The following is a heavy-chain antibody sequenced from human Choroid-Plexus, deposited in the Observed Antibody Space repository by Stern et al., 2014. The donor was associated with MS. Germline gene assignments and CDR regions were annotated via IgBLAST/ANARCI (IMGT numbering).Heavy chain of an antibody. CDR1: GFTFGSCA. V-gene: IGHV3-30*18. CDR3: AKDRQYLTYFFDH. D-gene: IGHD2/OR15-2a*01. CDR2: VSYDGSNK. Sequence: VQLVAPGGGVVQPGRPLRLSCVASGFTFGSCAMHWVRQAPGKGLEWGAGVSYDGSNKYYADSVKGRFTISRDNSQNTLYMQMSSLRPEDTAVYYCAKDRQYLTYFFDHWGQGSRVTVSS. J-gene: IGHJ5*02.